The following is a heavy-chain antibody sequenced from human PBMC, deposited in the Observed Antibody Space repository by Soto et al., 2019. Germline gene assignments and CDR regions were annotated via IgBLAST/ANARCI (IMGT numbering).Heavy chain of an antibody. J-gene: IGHJ6*03. CDR1: GFTFDDYG. D-gene: IGHD1-1*01. Sequence: EVQLVESGGGVVRPGGSLRLSCAASGFTFDDYGMSWVRQAPGKGLEWVSGINWNGGSTGYADSVKGRFTISRDNAKNSLYLQMNSLRAEDTALYHCARETTYFQLYYYCYYMDVWGKGTTVTVSS. CDR2: INWNGGST. V-gene: IGHV3-20*01. CDR3: ARETTYFQLYYYCYYMDV.